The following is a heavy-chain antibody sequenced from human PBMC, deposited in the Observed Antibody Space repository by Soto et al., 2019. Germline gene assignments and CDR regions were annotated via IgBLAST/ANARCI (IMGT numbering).Heavy chain of an antibody. V-gene: IGHV1-3*01. CDR1: GYTFTSYA. J-gene: IGHJ6*02. Sequence: ASVKVSCKASGYTFTSYAMHWVRQAPGQRLEWMGWINAGNGNTKYSQKFQGRVTITRDTSASTAYMELSSLRSEDTAVYYCAGTLDHYDSSGYYHYYGMDVWGQGTTVTVSS. CDR3: AGTLDHYDSSGYYHYYGMDV. D-gene: IGHD3-22*01. CDR2: INAGNGNT.